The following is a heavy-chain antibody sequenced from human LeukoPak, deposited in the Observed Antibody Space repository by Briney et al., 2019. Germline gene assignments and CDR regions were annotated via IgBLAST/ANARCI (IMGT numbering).Heavy chain of an antibody. D-gene: IGHD3-10*01. V-gene: IGHV1-46*01. CDR1: GGTFSSYA. CDR2: IHPTDGST. J-gene: IGHJ4*02. Sequence: ASVEVSCKASGGTFSSYAISWVRQAPGQGLEWLGIIHPTDGSTSYTQKIQGRVTMTRDTATGTVYLELSSLRSEDTAVYWCARANGGGLDYWGQGTLITVSS. CDR3: ARANGGGLDY.